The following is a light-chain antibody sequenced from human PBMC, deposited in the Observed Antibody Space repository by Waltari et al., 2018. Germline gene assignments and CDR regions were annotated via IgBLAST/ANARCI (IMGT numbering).Light chain of an antibody. CDR1: TSNLGSNP. CDR3: AAWDDSLNAWV. J-gene: IGLJ3*02. V-gene: IGLV1-44*01. CDR2: INN. Sequence: QSGLTQPPSASGTPGQRVTIPCSGSTSNLGSNPVNWYQQVPGTAPKLLIFINNQRPSGVPDRFSGSKSGTSASLAISGLQSEDEADYSCAAWDDSLNAWVFGGGTKLTVL.